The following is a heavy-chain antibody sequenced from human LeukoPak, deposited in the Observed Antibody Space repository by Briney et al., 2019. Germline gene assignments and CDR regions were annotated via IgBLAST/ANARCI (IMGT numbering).Heavy chain of an antibody. D-gene: IGHD1-26*01. V-gene: IGHV1-2*02. J-gene: IGHJ4*02. Sequence: ASVTVSFTSAGYTFTFNYTHWVRLGPGPGQERKGWIDPRNGGTTYAQTFHGRVTITRATSISTVYMEWSSVKVDDTDMYYCAKIGIGGSYWDFDSWGQGTLVTVSS. CDR1: GYTFTFNY. CDR2: IDPRNGGT. CDR3: AKIGIGGSYWDFDS.